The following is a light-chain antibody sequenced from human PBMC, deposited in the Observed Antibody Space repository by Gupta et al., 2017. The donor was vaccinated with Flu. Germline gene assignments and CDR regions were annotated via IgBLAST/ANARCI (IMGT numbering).Light chain of an antibody. J-gene: IGLJ2*01. CDR1: RSDVGGYDY. Sequence: IAISCTGTRSDVGGYDYVSWYQQHPGKAPNLILFEVSRRPGGISDRFSGSKSGNTASLTISGLLAEDEAFYYCSSYTSTNTVVVFGGGTKLTVL. CDR2: EVS. V-gene: IGLV2-14*01. CDR3: SSYTSTNTVVV.